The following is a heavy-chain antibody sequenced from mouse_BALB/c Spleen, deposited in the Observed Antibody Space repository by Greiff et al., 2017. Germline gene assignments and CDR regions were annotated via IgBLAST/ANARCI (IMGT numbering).Heavy chain of an antibody. CDR3: ARNGGTRNYYAMDY. Sequence: QVQLKESGPGLVQPSQSLSITCTVSGFSLTSYGVHWVRQSPGKGLEWLGVIWSGGSTDYNAAFISRLSISKDNSKSQVFFKMNSLQANDTAIYYCARNGGTRNYYAMDYWGQGTSVTVSS. CDR1: GFSLTSYG. CDR2: IWSGGST. J-gene: IGHJ4*01. V-gene: IGHV2-2*02. D-gene: IGHD1-1*02.